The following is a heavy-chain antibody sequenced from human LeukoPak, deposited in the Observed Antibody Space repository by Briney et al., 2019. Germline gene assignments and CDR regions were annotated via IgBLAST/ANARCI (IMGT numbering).Heavy chain of an antibody. CDR1: GFTVSSNY. CDR2: IYSGGST. J-gene: IGHJ4*02. D-gene: IGHD5-18*01. Sequence: GQSLRLSCAASGFTVSSNYMSWVRQAPGKGLEWVSVIYSGGSTYYADSVKGRFTISRDNSKNTLYLQMNSLRAEDTAMYYCAKDKYSPFDYWGQGTLVTVSS. CDR3: AKDKYSPFDY. V-gene: IGHV3-53*05.